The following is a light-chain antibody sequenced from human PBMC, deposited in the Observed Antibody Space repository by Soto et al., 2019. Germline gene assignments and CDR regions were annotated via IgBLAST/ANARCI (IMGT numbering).Light chain of an antibody. CDR1: QSVSSN. J-gene: IGKJ4*01. V-gene: IGKV3-11*01. CDR2: DAS. Sequence: EIVMTQSPVTLSVSPGERATLSCRAGQSVSSNLAWYQQKPGQAPRLLIYDASNRATGIPARFSGSGSGTDFTLTISSLEPEDFAVYYCQQRSNWPLTFGGGTKVDI. CDR3: QQRSNWPLT.